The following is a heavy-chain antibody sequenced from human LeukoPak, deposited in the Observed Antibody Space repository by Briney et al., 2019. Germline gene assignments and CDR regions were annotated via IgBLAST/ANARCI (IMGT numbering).Heavy chain of an antibody. D-gene: IGHD3-10*01. CDR3: VRGGFGHAMDV. CDR1: GFTLSSYA. CDR2: ISYDGSNK. J-gene: IGHJ6*02. Sequence: PGGSLRLSCAASGFTLSSYAMHWVRQAPGKGLEWVAVISYDGSNKYYADSVKGRSTISRDNAKNTLYLQMTSLGAEDTAVYYCVRGGFGHAMDVWGQGTTVTVSS. V-gene: IGHV3-30-3*01.